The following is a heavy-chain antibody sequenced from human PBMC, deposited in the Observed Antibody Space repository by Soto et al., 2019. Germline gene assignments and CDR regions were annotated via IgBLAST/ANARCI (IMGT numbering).Heavy chain of an antibody. J-gene: IGHJ4*02. D-gene: IGHD3-16*01. CDR3: AKDRRAGGNSAFYFDF. CDR1: GFKFRNYA. V-gene: IGHV3-23*01. Sequence: GGSLRLSCAASGFKFRNYAISWVRQAPGKGLEWVSLISATGGGTYYADSVKGRFTISRDNSHNTLYLQVHSLTAEDTAVYYCAKDRRAGGNSAFYFDFWGQGAQVTVSS. CDR2: ISATGGGT.